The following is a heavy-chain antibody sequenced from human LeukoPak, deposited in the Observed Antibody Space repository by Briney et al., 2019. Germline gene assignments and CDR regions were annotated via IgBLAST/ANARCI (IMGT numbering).Heavy chain of an antibody. CDR3: ARVIGSYGDSAY. V-gene: IGHV3-48*04. Sequence: EGSLRLSCAASGFTFSYYSMNWVRQAPGKGLEWLSYISSSSTIYYADSVKGRYTISRDNAKNSLYLQMNSLRAEDTAVYYCARVIGSYGDSAYWGQGTLVTVSS. D-gene: IGHD3-16*01. J-gene: IGHJ4*02. CDR2: ISSSSTI. CDR1: GFTFSYYS.